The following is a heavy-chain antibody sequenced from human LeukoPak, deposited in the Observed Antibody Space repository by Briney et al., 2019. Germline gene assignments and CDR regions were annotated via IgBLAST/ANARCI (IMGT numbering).Heavy chain of an antibody. J-gene: IGHJ4*02. Sequence: PGGSLRLSCAASGFTFSSYAMSWVRQAPGKGLEWVSAISGSGGSTYYADSVKGRFTISRDNSKNTLYLQMNSLRAEDTAVYYCAKSYVWGSYRYIYYFDYWGQGTLVTVSS. CDR3: AKSYVWGSYRYIYYFDY. D-gene: IGHD3-16*02. CDR2: ISGSGGST. V-gene: IGHV3-23*01. CDR1: GFTFSSYA.